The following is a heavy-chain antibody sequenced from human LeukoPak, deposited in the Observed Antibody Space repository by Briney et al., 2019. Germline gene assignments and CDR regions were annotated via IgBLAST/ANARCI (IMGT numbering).Heavy chain of an antibody. CDR1: GFTFSSYA. Sequence: GRSLRLSCAASGFTFSSYAMHWVRQAPGKGLEWVAVISYDGSNKYYADSVKGRFTISRDNSKNTLYLQMNSLRAEDTAVYYCARVDGSGSYFPYYYGMDVWGQGTTVTVSS. J-gene: IGHJ6*02. V-gene: IGHV3-30*14. CDR2: ISYDGSNK. CDR3: ARVDGSGSYFPYYYGMDV. D-gene: IGHD3-10*01.